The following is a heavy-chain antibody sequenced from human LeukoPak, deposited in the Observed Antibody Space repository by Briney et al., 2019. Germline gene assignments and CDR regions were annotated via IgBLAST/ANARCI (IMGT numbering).Heavy chain of an antibody. CDR2: IGTAGDT. CDR3: ARAKVYYDSSGYYLFDY. D-gene: IGHD3-22*01. CDR1: GFTFSSYD. Sequence: GGSLRLSCAASGFTFSSYDMHWVRQATGKGLEWVSAIGTAGDTYYPGSVKGRFTISRENAKNSLYLQMNSLRAGDTAVYYCARAKVYYDSSGYYLFDYWGQGTLFTVSS. J-gene: IGHJ4*02. V-gene: IGHV3-13*01.